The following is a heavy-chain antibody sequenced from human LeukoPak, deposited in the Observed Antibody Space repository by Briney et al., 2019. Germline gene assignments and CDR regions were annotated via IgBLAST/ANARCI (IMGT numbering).Heavy chain of an antibody. CDR2: IKSKTDDGTT. CDR1: GFTFSNAW. CDR3: TTAPNPIVVVVAATLYYFDY. D-gene: IGHD2-15*01. Sequence: GGSLRLSCAASGFTFSNAWMSWVRQAPGKGLEWVGRIKSKTDDGTTDYAAPVKGRFTISRDDSKNTLYLQMNSLKTEDTAVYYCTTAPNPIVVVVAATLYYFDYWGQGTLVTVSS. J-gene: IGHJ4*02. V-gene: IGHV3-15*01.